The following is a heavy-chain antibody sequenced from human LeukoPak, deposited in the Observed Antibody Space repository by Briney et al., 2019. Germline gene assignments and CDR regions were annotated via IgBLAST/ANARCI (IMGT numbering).Heavy chain of an antibody. CDR1: GFTFDDYA. CDR2: ISWNSGSI. V-gene: IGHV3-9*01. Sequence: GGSLRLSCAASGFTFDDYAMHWVRQAPGKGLEWVSGISWNSGSIGYADSVKGRFTISRDNSKSTLYLQMDSLRIEDTSMYYCVRGLWTAMGAGAYWGQGTLVAVSS. CDR3: VRGLWTAMGAGAY. J-gene: IGHJ4*02. D-gene: IGHD5-18*01.